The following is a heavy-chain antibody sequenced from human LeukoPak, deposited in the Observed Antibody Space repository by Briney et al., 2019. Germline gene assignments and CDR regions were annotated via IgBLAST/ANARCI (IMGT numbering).Heavy chain of an antibody. D-gene: IGHD3-22*01. CDR3: ARHYPNHRYDSSGYYYGGFDY. Sequence: PSETLSLTCTVSGGSISPYFWSWIRQPPGKGLEWIGYIYYTGCTSYNPSLKSRVTISADTSKNQFSLKLRSVTAADTAVYYCARHYPNHRYDSSGYYYGGFDYWGQGTPVTVSS. V-gene: IGHV4-59*08. J-gene: IGHJ4*02. CDR2: IYYTGCT. CDR1: GGSISPYF.